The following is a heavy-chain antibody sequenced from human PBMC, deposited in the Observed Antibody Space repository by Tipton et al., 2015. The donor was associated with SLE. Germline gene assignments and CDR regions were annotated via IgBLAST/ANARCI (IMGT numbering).Heavy chain of an antibody. D-gene: IGHD7-27*01. Sequence: RSLRLSCAATGFTFRDSSMHWVRQAPGKGLEWVAFVSYDATNKYYVDSVKGRFTISKDNSKNTLYLQMNSLRPEDTAVYYCVRGTGAYFDYWGQGALVTVSS. CDR2: VSYDATNK. J-gene: IGHJ4*02. V-gene: IGHV3-30*04. CDR3: VRGTGAYFDY. CDR1: GFTFRDSS.